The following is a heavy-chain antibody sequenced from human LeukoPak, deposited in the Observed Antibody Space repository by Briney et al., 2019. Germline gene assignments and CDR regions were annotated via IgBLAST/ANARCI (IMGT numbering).Heavy chain of an antibody. Sequence: GGSLRLSCAASGFIFSSYWMSWVRQAPGKGLEWVANINQAGSEKYYVDSVKGRFTISRDNAKNSLFLQMNSLRAEDTAVYFCARVVVGVTNRFDPWGQGTLVTVS. J-gene: IGHJ5*02. D-gene: IGHD2-15*01. V-gene: IGHV3-7*05. CDR3: ARVVVGVTNRFDP. CDR2: INQAGSEK. CDR1: GFIFSSYW.